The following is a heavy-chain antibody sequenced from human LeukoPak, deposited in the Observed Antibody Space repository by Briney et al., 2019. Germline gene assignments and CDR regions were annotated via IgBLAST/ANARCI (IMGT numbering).Heavy chain of an antibody. Sequence: PGGSLRLSCAASGFTFSSYAMSWVRQAPGKGLEWVSTISGGGDNTYHADSVKGRFTISRDNSENTLYLQVNSLRAEDTAVYYCAKQRATSTAVATRYFDYWGQGTLVTVSS. D-gene: IGHD5-12*01. V-gene: IGHV3-23*01. CDR3: AKQRATSTAVATRYFDY. J-gene: IGHJ4*02. CDR2: ISGGGDNT. CDR1: GFTFSSYA.